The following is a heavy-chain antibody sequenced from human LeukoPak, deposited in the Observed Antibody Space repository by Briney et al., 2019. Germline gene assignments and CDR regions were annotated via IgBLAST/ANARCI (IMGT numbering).Heavy chain of an antibody. V-gene: IGHV4-4*07. CDR1: GDSMNGYY. J-gene: IGHJ4*02. Sequence: SETLSLTCTVSGDSMNGYYWTWIRQPAGEGLEWVGRIHSSGSTNYNPSLKSRVTMSVDTSKNQFSLNLSSVTAADTAIYYCAREELLHSNYGPLIDYWGQGTLVTVSS. CDR3: AREELLHSNYGPLIDY. CDR2: IHSSGST. D-gene: IGHD4-11*01.